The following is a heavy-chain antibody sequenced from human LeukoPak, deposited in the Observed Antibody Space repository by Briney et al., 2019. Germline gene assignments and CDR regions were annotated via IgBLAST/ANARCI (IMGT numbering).Heavy chain of an antibody. Sequence: SEALSLTCTVSGGSISSYYWSWIRQPPGTGLEWIGEINHSGSTNYNPSLKSRVTISVDTSKNQFSLKLSSVTAADTAVYYCASRLTTVTTHFDYWGQGTLVTVSS. CDR2: INHSGST. J-gene: IGHJ4*02. D-gene: IGHD4-17*01. V-gene: IGHV4-34*01. CDR3: ASRLTTVTTHFDY. CDR1: GGSISSYY.